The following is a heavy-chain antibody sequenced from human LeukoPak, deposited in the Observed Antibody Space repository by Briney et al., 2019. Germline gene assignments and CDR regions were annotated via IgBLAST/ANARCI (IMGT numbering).Heavy chain of an antibody. CDR1: GYTFTGYY. Sequence: ASVKVSCKASGYTFTGYYMYWVRQAPGQGLEWMGWINPNSGGTNYAQKFQGRVTMTTDTSISTAYMELSRLRSDDTAVYYCARASSASYFSYYMDVWGKGTTVTISS. CDR3: ARASSASYFSYYMDV. CDR2: INPNSGGT. J-gene: IGHJ6*03. V-gene: IGHV1-2*02. D-gene: IGHD6-19*01.